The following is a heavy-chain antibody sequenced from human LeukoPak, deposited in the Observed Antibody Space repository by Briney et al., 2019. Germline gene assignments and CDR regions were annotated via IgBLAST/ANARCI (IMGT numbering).Heavy chain of an antibody. CDR2: IYYSGST. CDR3: ARGGDILTGYYKVYYFDY. J-gene: IGHJ4*02. Sequence: PSETLSLTCTVSGGSISSYYWSWIRQPPGKGLEWIGYIYYSGSTNYNPSLKSRVTISVDTSKNQFSLKLSSVTAADTAVYYCARGGDILTGYYKVYYFDYWGQGTLVTVSS. V-gene: IGHV4-59*01. CDR1: GGSISSYY. D-gene: IGHD3-9*01.